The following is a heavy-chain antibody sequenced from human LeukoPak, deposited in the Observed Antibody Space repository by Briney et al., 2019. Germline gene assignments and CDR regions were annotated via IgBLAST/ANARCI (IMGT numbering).Heavy chain of an antibody. CDR3: AKAFNYGSGYNYKTFDS. D-gene: IGHD3-10*01. Sequence: PGGSLRLSCAAAGFSFSSYPMNWVRQAPGEGLEWVSGITGTDGSTYYADSVKGRFTISRDNSKSALYLQMNSLRAEDTALYYCAKAFNYGSGYNYKTFDSWGQGTLVTVSS. CDR2: ITGTDGST. V-gene: IGHV3-23*01. CDR1: GFSFSSYP. J-gene: IGHJ4*02.